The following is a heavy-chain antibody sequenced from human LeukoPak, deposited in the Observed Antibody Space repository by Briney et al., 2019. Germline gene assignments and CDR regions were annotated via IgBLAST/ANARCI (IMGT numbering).Heavy chain of an antibody. CDR1: GGSISTYY. D-gene: IGHD6-6*01. J-gene: IGHJ1*01. CDR3: ARGGAARLHFQN. V-gene: IGHV4-59*01. Sequence: PSETLSLTCTVSGGSISTYYWNWIRQPPGKGLEWIGYIYHSGSTNYNPFLQSRVTISVDTSKNQFSLNLNSVTAADTAVYYCARGGAARLHFQNWGQGTLVTVSS. CDR2: IYHSGST.